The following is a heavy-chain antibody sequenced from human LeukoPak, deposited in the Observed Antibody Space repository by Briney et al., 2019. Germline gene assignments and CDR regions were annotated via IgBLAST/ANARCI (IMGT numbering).Heavy chain of an antibody. CDR1: GFTFSSYN. CDR2: ISSSGSTI. V-gene: IGHV3-48*02. CDR3: ARYGSGWGFDY. J-gene: IGHJ4*02. Sequence: GGSLRLSCAASGFTFSSYNMNWVRQAPGKGLEWVSYISSSGSTIYYADPVKGRFTISRDNAKNSLYLQMNSLRDDDTAVYFCARYGSGWGFDYWGQGTPVTVSS. D-gene: IGHD6-19*01.